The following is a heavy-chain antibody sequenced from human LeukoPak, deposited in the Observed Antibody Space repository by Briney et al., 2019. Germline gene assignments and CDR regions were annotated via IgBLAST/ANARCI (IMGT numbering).Heavy chain of an antibody. D-gene: IGHD4-17*01. V-gene: IGHV1-18*01. CDR3: ARGAVGSYGDSFFDY. CDR2: ISAYNGNT. Sequence: ASVTVSCTASGYTFTSYGISWVRQAPGQGLEWMGWISAYNGNTTCAQKRKGRVTMTTDTSTSTAYMELRSLRSDDTAVYYCARGAVGSYGDSFFDYWGQGTLVTVSS. CDR1: GYTFTSYG. J-gene: IGHJ4*02.